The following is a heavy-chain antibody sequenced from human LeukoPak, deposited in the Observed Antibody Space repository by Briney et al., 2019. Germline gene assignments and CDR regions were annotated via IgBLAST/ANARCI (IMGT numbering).Heavy chain of an antibody. CDR3: ARGGLISLANTPLGAFDL. V-gene: IGHV4-61*02. D-gene: IGHD3/OR15-3a*01. CDR1: GGSISSGSYY. J-gene: IGHJ3*01. CDR2: IYTSGST. Sequence: PSETLSLTCTVSGGSISSGSYYWSWIRQPAGKGLEWIGRIYTSGSTNYNPSLKSRVTISVDTSKNQYSLKLSSVTPEDTAIYYCARGGLISLANTPLGAFDLWGRGTMVSVSS.